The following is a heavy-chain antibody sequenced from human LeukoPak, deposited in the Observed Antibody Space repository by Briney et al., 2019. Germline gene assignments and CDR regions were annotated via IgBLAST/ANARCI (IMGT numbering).Heavy chain of an antibody. Sequence: SETLSLTCTVSGGSISSYYWSWIRQPPGKGLELIGYIYYSGSTNYNPSLKSRVTISVDTSKNQFFLKLSSVTAADTAVYYSARVETSGFDYWGQGTLVTVSS. V-gene: IGHV4-59*01. D-gene: IGHD5-24*01. J-gene: IGHJ4*02. CDR2: IYYSGST. CDR1: GGSISSYY. CDR3: ARVETSGFDY.